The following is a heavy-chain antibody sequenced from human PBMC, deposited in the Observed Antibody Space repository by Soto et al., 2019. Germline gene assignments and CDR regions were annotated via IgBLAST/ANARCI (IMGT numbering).Heavy chain of an antibody. CDR2: INHNGNN. J-gene: IGHJ3*02. Sequence: SETLSLTCVVSGGSFSTYYYSWIRQSPGKGLEWVGEINHNGNNNYSPSLKSRVTMSLDTSKNQFSLKLTSVTAADTAVYYCARGGSNDWQVAFDIWGQGTMVTVSS. V-gene: IGHV4-34*01. D-gene: IGHD3-9*01. CDR1: GGSFSTYY. CDR3: ARGGSNDWQVAFDI.